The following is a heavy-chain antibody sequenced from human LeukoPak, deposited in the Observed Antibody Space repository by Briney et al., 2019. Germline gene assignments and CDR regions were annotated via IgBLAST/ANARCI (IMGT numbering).Heavy chain of an antibody. V-gene: IGHV3-30*04. J-gene: IGHJ4*02. CDR1: GFTFSSYA. CDR3: ARKSSPFDY. CDR2: ISYDGSNK. Sequence: PGRSLRLSCAASGFTFSSYAMHWVRQAPGKGLEWVAVISYDGSNKYYADSVKGRFTTSRDNSKNTLHLQMNSLRAEDTAVYYCARKSSPFDYWGQGTLVTVSS. D-gene: IGHD2-2*01.